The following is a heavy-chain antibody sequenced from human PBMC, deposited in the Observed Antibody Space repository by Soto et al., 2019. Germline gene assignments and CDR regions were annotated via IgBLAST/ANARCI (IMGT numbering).Heavy chain of an antibody. CDR1: GGSISSGGNY. CDR2: IYYSGST. D-gene: IGHD1-26*01. Sequence: QVQLQESGPGLVKPSQTLSLTCTVSGGSISSGGNYWSRIRQHAGMGLEWIGYIYYSGSTYYNPSLKRRVTVSVDTSKNQFSLKLSSVIAADTAVYYCARGPGDWGQGTLVTVSS. J-gene: IGHJ1*01. V-gene: IGHV4-31*03. CDR3: ARGPGD.